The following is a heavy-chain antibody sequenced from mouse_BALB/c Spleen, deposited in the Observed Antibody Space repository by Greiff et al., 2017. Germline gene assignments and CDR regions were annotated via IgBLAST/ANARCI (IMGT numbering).Heavy chain of an antibody. D-gene: IGHD3-1*01. CDR2: INPYNDGT. Sequence: EVQLQQSGPELVKPGASVKMSCKASGYTFTSYVMHWVKQKPGQGLEWIGYINPYNDGTKYNEKFKGKATLTSDKSSSTAYMELSSLTSEDSAVYYCARSRRSYYFDYWGQGTALTVSS. J-gene: IGHJ2*01. V-gene: IGHV1-14*01. CDR1: GYTFTSYV. CDR3: ARSRRSYYFDY.